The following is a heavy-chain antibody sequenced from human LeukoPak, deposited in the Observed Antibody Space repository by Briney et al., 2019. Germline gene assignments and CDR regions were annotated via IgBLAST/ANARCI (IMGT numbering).Heavy chain of an antibody. V-gene: IGHV1-46*01. J-gene: IGHJ3*01. D-gene: IGHD6-13*01. CDR3: ARSLTSIAAAGVSGF. CDR2: INPSGGST. Sequence: ASVKVSCKASGYTFTSYYMHWVRQAPGQGLEWMGIINPSGGSTSYAQKFQGRVTMTRDTSTSTVYMELSSLRSEDTAVYYCARSLTSIAAAGVSGFWGQGTMVTVSS. CDR1: GYTFTSYY.